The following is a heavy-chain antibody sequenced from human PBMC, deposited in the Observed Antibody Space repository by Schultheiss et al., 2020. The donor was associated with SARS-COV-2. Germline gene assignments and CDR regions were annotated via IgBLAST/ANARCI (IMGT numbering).Heavy chain of an antibody. CDR2: ISSSGSTI. V-gene: IGHV3-48*03. CDR1: GFTFSSYE. J-gene: IGHJ4*02. Sequence: GGSLRLSCAASGFTFSSYEMNWVRQAPGKGLEWVSYISSSGSTIYYADSVKGRFTISGDNAKNSLYLQMNSLRAEDTAVYYCARNAARLITRAQFDYWGQGTLVTVSS. D-gene: IGHD6-6*01. CDR3: ARNAARLITRAQFDY.